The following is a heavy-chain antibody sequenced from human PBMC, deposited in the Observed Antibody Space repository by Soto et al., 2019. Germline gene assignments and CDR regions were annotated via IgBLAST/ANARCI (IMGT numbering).Heavy chain of an antibody. Sequence: ASVKVSCKASGFTFTSSAVQWVRQARGQRLEWIGWIVVGGGDTNYAQKFQERVTITRDMSTSTAYMELSSLRSEDTAVYYCAAEHRRYYYYGMDVWGQGTTVTVSS. J-gene: IGHJ6*02. CDR1: GFTFTSSA. CDR3: AAEHRRYYYYGMDV. V-gene: IGHV1-58*01. CDR2: IVVGGGDT.